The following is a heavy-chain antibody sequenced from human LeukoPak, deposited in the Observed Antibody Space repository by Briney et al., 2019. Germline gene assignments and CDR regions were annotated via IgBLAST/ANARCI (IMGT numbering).Heavy chain of an antibody. Sequence: GGSLRLSCAASGFTFNNYALSWVRQTPGKGLEWVSATVGSRPDTYHADSVKGRFTISRDNSKNTLYLQMNSLRAEDTAVYYCARDLGDYWGQGTLVTVSS. CDR2: TVGSRPDT. CDR1: GFTFNNYA. D-gene: IGHD3-16*01. V-gene: IGHV3-23*01. J-gene: IGHJ4*02. CDR3: ARDLGDY.